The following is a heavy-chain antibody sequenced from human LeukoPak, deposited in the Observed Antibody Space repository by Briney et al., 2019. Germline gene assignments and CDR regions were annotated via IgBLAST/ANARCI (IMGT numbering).Heavy chain of an antibody. CDR2: ISWNSGSI. D-gene: IGHD3-22*01. Sequence: GGSLRLSCAASGFTFDDYAMHWVRQAPGKGLEWVSGISWNSGSIGYADSVKGRFTISRDNAKNSLYLQMNSLRAEDTALYYCAKDAYYYGSSGYSPFDYWGQGTLVTVSS. CDR3: AKDAYYYGSSGYSPFDY. CDR1: GFTFDDYA. J-gene: IGHJ4*02. V-gene: IGHV3-9*01.